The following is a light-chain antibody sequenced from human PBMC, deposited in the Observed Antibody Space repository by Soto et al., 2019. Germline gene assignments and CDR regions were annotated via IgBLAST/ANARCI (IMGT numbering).Light chain of an antibody. Sequence: EIVMTQSPATLSVSPGERATLSCRASQSVSSNLSWYQHKPGHAPRLLIYGASTRATGIPARFSGSGSGTEFTLTISSLQSEDFAVYYCQQYNNWHPITFGQGTRLEIK. CDR1: QSVSSN. V-gene: IGKV3-15*01. CDR3: QQYNNWHPIT. CDR2: GAS. J-gene: IGKJ5*01.